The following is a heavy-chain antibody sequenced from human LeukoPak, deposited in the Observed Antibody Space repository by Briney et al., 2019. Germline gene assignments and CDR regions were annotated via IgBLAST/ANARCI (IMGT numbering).Heavy chain of an antibody. J-gene: IGHJ4*02. CDR1: GGSFSGYY. CDR3: ATFPHDYGGAYFDY. D-gene: IGHD4-23*01. V-gene: IGHV4-34*01. CDR2: INHSGST. Sequence: SETLSLTRAVYGGSFSGYYWSWIRQPPGKGLEWIGEINHSGSTNYNPSLKSRVTISVDTSKNQFSLKLSSVTAADTAVYYCATFPHDYGGAYFDYWGQGTLVTVSS.